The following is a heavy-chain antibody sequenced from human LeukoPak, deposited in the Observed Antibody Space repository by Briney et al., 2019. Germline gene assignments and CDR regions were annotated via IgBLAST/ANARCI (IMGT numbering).Heavy chain of an antibody. CDR1: GGSFSGYY. D-gene: IGHD5-18*01. V-gene: IGHV4-34*01. Sequence: ETLSLTCAVYGGSFSGYYWSWIRQPPGKGLEWIGEINHSGSTNYNPSLKSRVTISVDTSKNQFSLKLSSVTAADTAVYYCATSRGYSSYYFDYWGQGTLVTVSS. CDR2: INHSGST. J-gene: IGHJ4*02. CDR3: ATSRGYSSYYFDY.